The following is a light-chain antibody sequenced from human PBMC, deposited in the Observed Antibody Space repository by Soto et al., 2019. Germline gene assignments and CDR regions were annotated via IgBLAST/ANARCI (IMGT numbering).Light chain of an antibody. V-gene: IGKV3-20*01. Sequence: EIVLTQSPGTLSLSPGERATLSCTASQSVSSSALAWYQQKPGQAPRRLIYGASSRATGIPDRFSGSGSGTDFTLTIRRLEPEDFAVYYCQQYKKWPWTFGQGTKVDIK. CDR3: QQYKKWPWT. J-gene: IGKJ1*01. CDR1: QSVSSSA. CDR2: GAS.